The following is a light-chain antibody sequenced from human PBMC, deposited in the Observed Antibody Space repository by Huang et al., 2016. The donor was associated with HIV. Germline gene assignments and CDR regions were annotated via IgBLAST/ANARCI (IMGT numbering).Light chain of an antibody. CDR3: QRYGSSYT. CDR2: GAS. Sequence: EIVLTQSPGTLALSPGERATLSCRASQNVSGSKLAWYQQNPGQAPRLCIYGASSRATGIPDRFTGGGSGTDFTLTINRLEPEDFAVYYCQRYGSSYTFGQGTKLENK. J-gene: IGKJ2*01. CDR1: QNVSGSK. V-gene: IGKV3-20*01.